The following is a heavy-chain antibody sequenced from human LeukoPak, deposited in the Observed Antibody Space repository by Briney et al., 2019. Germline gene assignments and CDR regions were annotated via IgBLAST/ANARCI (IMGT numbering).Heavy chain of an antibody. CDR3: ARPPSYSNYVFDY. CDR1: GYSISSGCY. D-gene: IGHD4-11*01. V-gene: IGHV4-38-2*01. Sequence: PSETLSLTCAVSGYSISSGCYWGWIRQPPGKGLEWIGSIYHSGSTYYNPSLKSRVTISADTSKNQFSLKLSSVTAADTAVYYCARPPSYSNYVFDYWGQGTLVTVSS. CDR2: IYHSGST. J-gene: IGHJ4*02.